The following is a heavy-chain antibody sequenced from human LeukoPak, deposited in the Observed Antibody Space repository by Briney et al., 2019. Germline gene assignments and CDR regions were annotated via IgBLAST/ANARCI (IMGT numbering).Heavy chain of an antibody. J-gene: IGHJ4*02. CDR3: AREFNEGGGFDY. D-gene: IGHD1-1*01. V-gene: IGHV1-2*02. CDR2: INPNSGGT. CDR1: GYTSTGYY. Sequence: ASVKVSCKASGYTSTGYYMHWVRQAPGQGLEWMGWINPNSGGTNYAQKFQGRVTMTRDTSISTAYMELSRLRSDDTAVYYCAREFNEGGGFDYWGQGTLVTVSS.